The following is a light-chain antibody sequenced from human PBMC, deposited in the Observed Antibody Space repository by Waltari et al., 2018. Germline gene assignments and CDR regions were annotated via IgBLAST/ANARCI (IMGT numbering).Light chain of an antibody. Sequence: QSVLTQPPSASGPPGQTATISCSGSTSNIGSNTVHCYQQPPGTAPKLLTQSNNQRPSGVPDRFSGSKSGTSASLIISGLQSEDEAEYFCAAWDDSLKAVLFGGGTKLTVL. J-gene: IGLJ2*01. CDR1: TSNIGSNT. CDR3: AAWDDSLKAVL. V-gene: IGLV1-44*01. CDR2: SNN.